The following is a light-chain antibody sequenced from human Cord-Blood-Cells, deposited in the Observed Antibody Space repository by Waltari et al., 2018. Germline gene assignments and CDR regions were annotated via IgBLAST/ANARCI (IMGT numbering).Light chain of an antibody. J-gene: IGLJ3*02. V-gene: IGLV2-14*01. CDR3: SSYTSSSTLV. Sequence: QSALTQPASVSGSPGQSIPISCTGPSSDVGGYNSVSWYQQHPGKAPKLMIYEVSNRPSGVSNRFSGSKSGNTASLTISGLQAEDEADYYCSSYTSSSTLVFGGGTKLTVL. CDR2: EVS. CDR1: SSDVGGYNS.